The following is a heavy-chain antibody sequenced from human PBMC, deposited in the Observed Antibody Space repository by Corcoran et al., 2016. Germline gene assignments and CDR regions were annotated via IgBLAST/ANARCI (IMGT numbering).Heavy chain of an antibody. V-gene: IGHV3-7*03. CDR3: VGAYYYDSSGYSPLGY. CDR2: IKQDGSEK. J-gene: IGHJ4*02. D-gene: IGHD3-22*01. CDR1: GFTYRSNW. Sequence: EVQLVESGGDLVQPGGSLRLSWEASGFTYRSNWMSRVRQAPGKGLEWVANIKQDGSEKYYVDSVKGRLTIPRDNAKNSLYLQMNSLRADDTAVYYCVGAYYYDSSGYSPLGYWGQGTLVTVSS.